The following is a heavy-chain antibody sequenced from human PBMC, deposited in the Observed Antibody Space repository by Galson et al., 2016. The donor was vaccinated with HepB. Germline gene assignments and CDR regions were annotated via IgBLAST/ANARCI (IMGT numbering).Heavy chain of an antibody. V-gene: IGHV1-69*13. CDR2: IIPVFGSA. J-gene: IGHJ4*02. D-gene: IGHD6-19*01. Sequence: SVKVSCKASGGTFSNYAISWIRQAPGQGLEWMGGIIPVFGSANFAQKFQGRVTITADESTSTAYMELGSLRSEDTAVYYCARDRNSGWFRAFDYWGQGTLVTVSS. CDR1: GGTFSNYA. CDR3: ARDRNSGWFRAFDY.